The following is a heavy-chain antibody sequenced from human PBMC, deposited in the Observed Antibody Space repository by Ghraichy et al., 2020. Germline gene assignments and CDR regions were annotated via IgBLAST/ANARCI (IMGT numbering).Heavy chain of an antibody. CDR1: EFSLSDARMG. D-gene: IGHD5-12*01. CDR2: IVSNDEK. V-gene: IGHV2-26*01. Sequence: SGPTLVKPTETLTLTCIVSEFSLSDARMGVGWIRQPPGKALEWLAHIVSNDEKSYGTSLNSRFTVSKDTSKSQVVLTMTNMDPVDTGTYYCARGLSGYGGYDYWGQGILVTVS. J-gene: IGHJ4*02. CDR3: ARGLSGYGGYDY.